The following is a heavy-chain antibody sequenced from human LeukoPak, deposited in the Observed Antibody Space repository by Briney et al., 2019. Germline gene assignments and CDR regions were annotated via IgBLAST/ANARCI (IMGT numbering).Heavy chain of an antibody. CDR1: GGPISSYY. V-gene: IGHV4-59*01. CDR2: IYYSGST. CDR3: ARSVSSGYYYVNAFDI. J-gene: IGHJ3*02. Sequence: SETLSLTCTVSGGPISSYYWSWIRQPPGKGLEWIGYIYYSGSTNYNPSLKSRVTISVDTSKNQFSLKLSSVTAADTAVYYCARSVSSGYYYVNAFDIWGQGTMVTVSS. D-gene: IGHD3-22*01.